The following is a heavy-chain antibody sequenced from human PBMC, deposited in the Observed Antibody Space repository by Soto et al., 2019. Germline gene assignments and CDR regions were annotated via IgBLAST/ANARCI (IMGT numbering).Heavy chain of an antibody. V-gene: IGHV4-30-2*01. Sequence: SETLSLTCAVSGGSISSGGYSWSWIRQPPGKGLEWIGYIYHSGSTYYNPSLKSRVTISVDTSKNQFSLKLTSVTAADTAVYYCARDGDGYNNWGQGTLVTVSS. CDR3: ARDGDGYNN. CDR2: IYHSGST. J-gene: IGHJ4*02. D-gene: IGHD5-12*01. CDR1: GGSISSGGYS.